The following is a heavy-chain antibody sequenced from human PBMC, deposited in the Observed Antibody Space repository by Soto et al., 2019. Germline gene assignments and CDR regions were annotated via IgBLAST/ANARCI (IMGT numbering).Heavy chain of an antibody. CDR2: IYYSGST. CDR1: GAAIISSSYW. J-gene: IGHJ4*02. V-gene: IGHV4-39*01. CDR3: ARHGGPSRTGTGFGY. D-gene: IGHD1-1*01. Sequence: SETLSLTCTVSGAAIISSSYWFCCIRQPPGKGLEWIGSIYYSGSTYYNPSLKSRVTISVDTSKNQFSLKLSSVTAADTAVYYCARHGGPSRTGTGFGYWGQGSLVTVSS.